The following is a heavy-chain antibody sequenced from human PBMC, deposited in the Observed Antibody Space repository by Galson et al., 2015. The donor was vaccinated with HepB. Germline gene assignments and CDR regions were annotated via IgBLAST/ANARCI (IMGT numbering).Heavy chain of an antibody. Sequence: SLRLSCAASGFTFSDYYMSWIRQAPGKGLEWVSYISSSSSYTNYADSVKGRFTISRDNAKNSLYLQMNSLRAEDTAVYYCARETAVSDYYYGMDVWGQGTTVTVSS. CDR2: ISSSSSYT. V-gene: IGHV3-11*06. CDR3: ARETAVSDYYYGMDV. CDR1: GFTFSDYY. D-gene: IGHD4-17*01. J-gene: IGHJ6*02.